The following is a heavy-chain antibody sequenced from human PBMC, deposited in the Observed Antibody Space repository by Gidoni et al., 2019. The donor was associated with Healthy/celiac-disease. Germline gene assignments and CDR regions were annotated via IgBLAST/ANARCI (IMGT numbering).Heavy chain of an antibody. J-gene: IGHJ6*02. V-gene: IGHV1-2*02. CDR1: GYPFTGYY. CDR2: INPNSGGT. CDR3: ARDEAVESYYYGMDV. Sequence: QVQLVQSGAEVKTPGASVKVSCTASGYPFTGYYMHWVRQAPGQGFEWMGWINPNSGGTNYAQKFQGRVTMTRDTSISTAYMELSRLRSDDTAVYYCARDEAVESYYYGMDVWGQGTTVTVSS. D-gene: IGHD1-1*01.